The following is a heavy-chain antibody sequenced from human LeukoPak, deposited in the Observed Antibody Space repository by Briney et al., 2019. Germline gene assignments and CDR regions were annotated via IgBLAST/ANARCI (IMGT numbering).Heavy chain of an antibody. Sequence: GGSLRLSCAASGFTVISNYMSWVRQAPGKGLEWVSVIYSGGSTYYADSVKGRFTISRDNSKNTLYLQMKSLRAEDTAVYYCARGDGVVALQRWGQGTLVTVSS. CDR1: GFTVISNY. V-gene: IGHV3-66*01. D-gene: IGHD3-22*01. CDR2: IYSGGST. CDR3: ARGDGVVALQR. J-gene: IGHJ1*01.